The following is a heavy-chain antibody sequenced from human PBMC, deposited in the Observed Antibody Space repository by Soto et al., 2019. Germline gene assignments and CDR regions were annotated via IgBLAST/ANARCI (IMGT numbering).Heavy chain of an antibody. CDR1: GFTFSSYA. CDR3: AKDPDFWSGYDY. V-gene: IGHV3-23*01. CDR2: ISGSGGST. Sequence: GGSLRLSCAASGFTFSSYAMSWVRQAPGKGLEWVSGISGSGGSTYYADSVKGRFTISRDNSKNTLYLQMNSLRAEDTAVYYCAKDPDFWSGYDYWGHGTLFTVSS. D-gene: IGHD3-3*01. J-gene: IGHJ4*01.